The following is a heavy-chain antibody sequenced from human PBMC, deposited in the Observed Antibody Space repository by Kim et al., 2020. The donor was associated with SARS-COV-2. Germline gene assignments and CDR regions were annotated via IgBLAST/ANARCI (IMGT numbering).Heavy chain of an antibody. V-gene: IGHV5-51*01. D-gene: IGHD6-13*01. Sequence: YSPSFQGQVTISADKSISTAYLQWSSLKASDTAMYYCARVRGSGSSWYEDYWGQGTLVTVSS. CDR3: ARVRGSGSSWYEDY. J-gene: IGHJ4*02.